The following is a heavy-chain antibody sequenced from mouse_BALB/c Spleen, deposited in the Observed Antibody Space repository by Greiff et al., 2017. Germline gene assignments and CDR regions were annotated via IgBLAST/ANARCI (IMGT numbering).Heavy chain of an antibody. CDR2: IWSGGST. CDR1: GFSLTSYG. D-gene: IGHD1-1*01. V-gene: IGHV2-2*02. Sequence: QVQLKESGPGLVQPSQSLSITCTVSGFSLTSYGVHWVRQSQGKGLEWLGVIWSGGSTDYNAAFISRLSISKDNSTSQVFFKMNSLQANDTAIYYCARKWGTTRAMDYWGQGTSVTVSS. CDR3: ARKWGTTRAMDY. J-gene: IGHJ4*01.